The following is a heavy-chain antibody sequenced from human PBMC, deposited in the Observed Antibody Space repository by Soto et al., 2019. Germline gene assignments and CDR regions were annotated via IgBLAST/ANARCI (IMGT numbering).Heavy chain of an antibody. Sequence: SVKVSCKASGGTFSSYAISWVRQAPGQGLEWMGGIIPIFGTANYAQKFQGRVTITADESTSTAYMELSSLRSEDTAVYYCARDSRGVDDAFDIWGQGTMVTVSS. D-gene: IGHD3-10*01. CDR1: GGTFSSYA. V-gene: IGHV1-69*01. CDR2: IIPIFGTA. CDR3: ARDSRGVDDAFDI. J-gene: IGHJ3*02.